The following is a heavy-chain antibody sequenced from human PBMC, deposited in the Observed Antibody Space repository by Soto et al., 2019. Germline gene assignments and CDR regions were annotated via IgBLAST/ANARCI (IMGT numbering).Heavy chain of an antibody. D-gene: IGHD6-19*01. CDR3: ARVNGDGWGIFDS. J-gene: IGHJ4*02. Sequence: QVHLVESGGGVVQPGKSLRLSCAASGFTFAGYGMHWVRQAPGKGLEWVAVIWNDGNKKYYADSVKGRFTISRDNSQNTLYLQMDSLRVEDTDVYSCARVNGDGWGIFDSWGPGTLVTVSS. CDR1: GFTFAGYG. CDR2: IWNDGNKK. V-gene: IGHV3-33*01.